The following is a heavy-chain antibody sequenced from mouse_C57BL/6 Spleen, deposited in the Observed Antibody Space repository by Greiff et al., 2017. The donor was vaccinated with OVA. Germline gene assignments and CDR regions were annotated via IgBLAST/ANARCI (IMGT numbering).Heavy chain of an antibody. J-gene: IGHJ3*01. V-gene: IGHV1-9*01. CDR2: ILPGSGST. D-gene: IGHD3-2*02. CDR1: GYTFTGYW. Sequence: VQLQQSGAELMKPGASVKLSCKATGYTFTGYWIEWVKQRPGHGLEWIGEILPGSGSTNYNEKFKGKATFTADTSSSTAYMQLSSLTTEDSAIYYWARGRLPGYGDSGAWLAYWGQGTLVTVSA. CDR3: ARGRLPGYGDSGAWLAY.